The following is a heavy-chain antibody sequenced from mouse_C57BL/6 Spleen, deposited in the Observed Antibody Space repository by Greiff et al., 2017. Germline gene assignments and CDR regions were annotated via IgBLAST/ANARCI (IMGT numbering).Heavy chain of an antibody. J-gene: IGHJ3*01. D-gene: IGHD1-1*01. CDR3: ARSDYYGSSRAWLAY. CDR1: GYTFTRYD. CDR2: IYPRDGST. Sequence: LQESGPELVKPGASVKLSCKASGYTFTRYDINWVKQRPGQGLEWIGWIYPRDGSTKYNETFKGQATLTVDTYSSTAYMELHSLTAEDSAVYCWARSDYYGSSRAWLAYWGQGTLVTVSA. V-gene: IGHV1-85*01.